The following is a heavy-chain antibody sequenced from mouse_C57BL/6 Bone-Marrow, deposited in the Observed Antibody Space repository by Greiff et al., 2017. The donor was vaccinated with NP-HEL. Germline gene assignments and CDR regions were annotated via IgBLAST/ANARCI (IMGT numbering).Heavy chain of an antibody. D-gene: IGHD1-1*01. V-gene: IGHV5-4*03. J-gene: IGHJ1*03. CDR3: AITTVAAPYWYFDV. Sequence: DVKLVESGGGLVKPGGSLKLSCAASGFTFSSYAMSWVRQTPEKRLEWVATISDGGSYTYYPDNVKGRFTISRDNAKNNLYLQMSHLKSEDTAMYYCAITTVAAPYWYFDVWGTGTTVTVSS. CDR1: GFTFSSYA. CDR2: ISDGGSYT.